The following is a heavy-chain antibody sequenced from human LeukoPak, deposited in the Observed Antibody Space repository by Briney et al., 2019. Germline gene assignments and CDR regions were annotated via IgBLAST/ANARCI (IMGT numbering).Heavy chain of an antibody. Sequence: GGSLRLSCTASGFTFGDYAMSWVRQAPGKGLEWVGFIRSKAYGGTTEYAASVKGRFTIPRDDSKSIAYLQMNSLKTEDTAVYYCTRDRILTGYGFRFDPWGQGTLVTVSS. V-gene: IGHV3-49*04. CDR2: IRSKAYGGTT. CDR3: TRDRILTGYGFRFDP. CDR1: GFTFGDYA. D-gene: IGHD3-9*01. J-gene: IGHJ5*02.